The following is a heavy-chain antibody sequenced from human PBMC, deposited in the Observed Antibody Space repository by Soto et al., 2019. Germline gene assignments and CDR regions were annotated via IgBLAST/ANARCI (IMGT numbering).Heavy chain of an antibody. J-gene: IGHJ6*03. CDR1: GFTVSSNY. V-gene: IGHV3-66*01. CDR3: ARGTIGVVVPAVRDYYYYYMDV. CDR2: IYSGGST. Sequence: EVQLVESGGGLVQPGGSLRLSCAASGFTVSSNYMSWVRQAPGKGLEWVSVIYSGGSTYYADSVKGRFTISRDNSKNKLYLQMNSLRAEDTAVYYCARGTIGVVVPAVRDYYYYYMDVWGKGTTVTVSS. D-gene: IGHD2-2*01.